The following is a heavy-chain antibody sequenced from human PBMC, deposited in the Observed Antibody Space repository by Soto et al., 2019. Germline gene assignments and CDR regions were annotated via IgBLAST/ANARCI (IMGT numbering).Heavy chain of an antibody. D-gene: IGHD3-3*01. J-gene: IGHJ4*01. CDR2: VGTANDNT. Sequence: QVQMVQSGPEVKMPGASVKVSCKTSGYTFTAYGLAWLRQAPGPRPEWMGWVGTANDNTNYAEKFQGRVTTTTATSPATTYMELRSLRSHDTAVYYCARELNTDWSAYASFAYWGHGTLVTVSS. V-gene: IGHV1-18*01. CDR1: GYTFTAYG. CDR3: ARELNTDWSAYASFAY.